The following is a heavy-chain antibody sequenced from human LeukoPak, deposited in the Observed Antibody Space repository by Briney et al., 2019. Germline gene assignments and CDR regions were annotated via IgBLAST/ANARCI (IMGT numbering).Heavy chain of an antibody. CDR1: GFTFSSYE. CDR3: ARDPGIAAAGTVGYFDS. J-gene: IGHJ4*02. Sequence: GGSLRLSCAASGFTFSSYEMNWVRQAPGKGLEWVSYISRSGSTIYYADSVKGRFTISRDNAMNSLYLQMNSLRVEDTAVYYCARDPGIAAAGTVGYFDSWGQGILVTVSS. CDR2: ISRSGSTI. V-gene: IGHV3-48*03. D-gene: IGHD6-13*01.